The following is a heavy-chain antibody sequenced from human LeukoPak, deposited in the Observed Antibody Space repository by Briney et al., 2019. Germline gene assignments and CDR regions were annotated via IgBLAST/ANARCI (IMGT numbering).Heavy chain of an antibody. D-gene: IGHD5-18*01. J-gene: IGHJ4*02. CDR2: INPEGSEK. V-gene: IGHV3-7*01. CDR3: ARDLAYSRLDY. Sequence: GGSLRLSCAASGFTFSSYAMHWVRQAPGKGLEWVASINPEGSEKYSADSVKGRFTISRDNAKNSLYLQMDSLRVEDTAFYYCARDLAYSRLDYWGQGMLVTVSS. CDR1: GFTFSSYA.